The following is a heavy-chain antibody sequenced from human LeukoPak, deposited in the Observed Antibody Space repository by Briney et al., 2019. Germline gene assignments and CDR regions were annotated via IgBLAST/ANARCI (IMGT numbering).Heavy chain of an antibody. J-gene: IGHJ6*03. CDR1: GYTFTGYY. V-gene: IGHV1-2*02. Sequence: GASVKVSCKASGYTFTGYYMHWVRQAPGQGLEWMGWINPNSGGTNYAQKSQGRVTMTRDTSISTAYMELSRLRSDDTAVYYCARGVRYYYDSSGSAVDYYYYMDVWGKGTTVTISS. CDR2: INPNSGGT. CDR3: ARGVRYYYDSSGSAVDYYYYMDV. D-gene: IGHD3-22*01.